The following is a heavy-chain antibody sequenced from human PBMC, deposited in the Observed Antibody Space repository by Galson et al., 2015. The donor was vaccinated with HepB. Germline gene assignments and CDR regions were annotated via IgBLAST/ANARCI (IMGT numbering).Heavy chain of an antibody. CDR3: AINWNYSLGVVASTYYGMDV. CDR1: GYTFTSYG. V-gene: IGHV1-18*04. D-gene: IGHD1-7*01. CDR2: ISAYDGNT. J-gene: IGHJ6*02. Sequence: SVKVSCKASGYTFTSYGISWVRQAPGQGLEWMGWISAYDGNTNYAQKLQGRVTMTTDTSTSTAYMELGSLRSDDTAVYYCAINWNYSLGVVASTYYGMDVWGQGTTVTVSS.